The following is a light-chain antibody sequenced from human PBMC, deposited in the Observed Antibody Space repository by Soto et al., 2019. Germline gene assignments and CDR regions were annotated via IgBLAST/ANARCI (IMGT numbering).Light chain of an antibody. CDR1: SSDVGGYNY. CDR2: DVS. CDR3: SSYTSSSALV. J-gene: IGLJ1*01. Sequence: SVLTQPASVSGSPGQSITISCTGTSSDVGGYNYVSWYQQHPDKAPKLMIYDVSSRPSGVSYRFSASKSGNTASLTISGLQAEDEADYYCSSYTSSSALVFGTGTKVTVL. V-gene: IGLV2-14*01.